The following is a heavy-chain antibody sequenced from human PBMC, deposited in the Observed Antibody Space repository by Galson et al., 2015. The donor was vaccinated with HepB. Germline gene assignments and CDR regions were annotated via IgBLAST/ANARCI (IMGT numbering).Heavy chain of an antibody. D-gene: IGHD2-2*01. J-gene: IGHJ6*02. CDR3: ARGIEVVPDASGMDV. Sequence: SLRLSCAASGFTFRSHWMHWVRQAPGKGLVWVSRINRDGSSTNYADSVKGRFAISRDNAKNTPYLQMSSLRAEDTAVYYCARGIEVVPDASGMDVWGQGTTVTVSS. CDR1: GFTFRSHW. CDR2: INRDGSST. V-gene: IGHV3-74*01.